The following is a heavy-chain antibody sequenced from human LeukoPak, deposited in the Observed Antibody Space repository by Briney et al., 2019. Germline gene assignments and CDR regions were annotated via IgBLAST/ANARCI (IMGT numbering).Heavy chain of an antibody. V-gene: IGHV3-30-3*01. CDR3: ARDRIAAAGPFDY. D-gene: IGHD6-13*01. CDR1: GFTFSDHF. Sequence: GGSLRLSCAASGFTFSDHFMDWVRQAPGKGLEWVAVISYDGSNKYYADSVKGRFTISRDNSKNTLYLQMNSLRAEDTAVYYCARDRIAAAGPFDYWGQGTLVTVSS. CDR2: ISYDGSNK. J-gene: IGHJ4*02.